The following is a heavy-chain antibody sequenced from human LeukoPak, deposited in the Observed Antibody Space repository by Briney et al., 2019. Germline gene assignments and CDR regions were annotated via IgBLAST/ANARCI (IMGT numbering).Heavy chain of an antibody. CDR1: GFTFSSYA. D-gene: IGHD6-6*01. V-gene: IGHV4-34*01. Sequence: GSLRLSCAASGFTFSSYAMSWLRLPPGKGLEWIGEINQKRGSLNYNPSLKSRVSISLDMSKNQFSLRLNSVTAADTAVYYCAREFSTSSTAFDIWGQGTLVTVSS. CDR2: INQKRGSL. J-gene: IGHJ3*02. CDR3: AREFSTSSTAFDI.